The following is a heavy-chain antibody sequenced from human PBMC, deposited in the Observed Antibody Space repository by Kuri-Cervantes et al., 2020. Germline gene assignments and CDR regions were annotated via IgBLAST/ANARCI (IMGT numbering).Heavy chain of an antibody. D-gene: IGHD3-10*01. Sequence: SLKISCAASGFTFDDYAMHWARQAPGKGLEWVSGISWNSGSIGYADSVEGRFTISRDNAKNSLYLQMNSLRAEDTALYYCAKDKGSGSYNYYYGMDVWGQGTTVTVSS. CDR2: ISWNSGSI. CDR1: GFTFDDYA. CDR3: AKDKGSGSYNYYYGMDV. J-gene: IGHJ6*02. V-gene: IGHV3-9*01.